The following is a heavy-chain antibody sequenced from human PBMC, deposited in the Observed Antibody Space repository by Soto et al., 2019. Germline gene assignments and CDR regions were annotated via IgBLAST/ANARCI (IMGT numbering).Heavy chain of an antibody. V-gene: IGHV4-39*01. CDR2: IYYSGIT. CDR3: ASGLPTSFGPRSGNSVDV. Sequence: KPSEILSLTCTVSGGSISSSSYYWGWIRQPPGKGLEWIGSIYYSGITYYNPSLKSRVTISVDTSKNQFSLKLSSVTAADTAVYYCASGLPTSFGPRSGNSVDVWGQGTTVTVSS. J-gene: IGHJ6*02. D-gene: IGHD3-3*01. CDR1: GGSISSSSYY.